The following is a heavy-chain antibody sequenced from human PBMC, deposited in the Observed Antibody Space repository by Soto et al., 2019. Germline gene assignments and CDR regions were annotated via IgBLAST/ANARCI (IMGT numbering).Heavy chain of an antibody. D-gene: IGHD1-20*01. CDR2: ISYDGNNK. CDR3: ARDGVSSTEYTWSYGTYFDY. CDR1: GFTYSTYT. Sequence: QVQLVESGGGVVQPGRSLRLSCAASGFTYSTYTMHWVRQAPGKGLEWVAVISYDGNNKFYADSVKGRFTISRDSTKQALYLQMNRLRPDDTAMYYCARDGVSSTEYTWSYGTYFDYGGQGALVTVSS. J-gene: IGHJ4*02. V-gene: IGHV3-30-3*01.